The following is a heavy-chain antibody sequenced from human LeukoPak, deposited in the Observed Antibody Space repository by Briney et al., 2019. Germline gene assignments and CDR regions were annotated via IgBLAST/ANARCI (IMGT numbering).Heavy chain of an antibody. D-gene: IGHD3-10*01. CDR2: IYTSRST. CDR3: ARDLGYGSM. Sequence: KSSETLSLTCTVSGGSISSGSYYWSWIRQPAGKGLDWIGRIYTSRSTNYNPSLKTRVTISVATSKNQFSLKLSYVTAGDTAVYYWARDLGYGSMWGQGTLVTVSS. V-gene: IGHV4-61*02. CDR1: GGSISSGSYY. J-gene: IGHJ4*02.